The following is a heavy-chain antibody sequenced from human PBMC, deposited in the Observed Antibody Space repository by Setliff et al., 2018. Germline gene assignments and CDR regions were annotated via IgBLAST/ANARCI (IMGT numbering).Heavy chain of an antibody. CDR2: IYTGGST. CDR3: LRIRLVPHGHS. Sequence: PSETLSLTCTVSGGSINEANYYWSWIRQPAGKGLEWIGHIYTGGSTNYNPSLRSRVSISVDTSKNHFSLRLSSVAATDTAVYYCLRIRLVPHGHSWGQGTLVTVSS. J-gene: IGHJ4*02. V-gene: IGHV4-61*09. D-gene: IGHD2-15*01. CDR1: GGSINEANYY.